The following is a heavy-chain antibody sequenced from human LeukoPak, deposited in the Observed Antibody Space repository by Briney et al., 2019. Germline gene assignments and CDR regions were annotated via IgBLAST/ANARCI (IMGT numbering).Heavy chain of an antibody. CDR3: ARSRRRNCSGGSCYGPYMDV. CDR1: GGSISSSSYY. J-gene: IGHJ6*03. CDR2: INHSGST. D-gene: IGHD2-15*01. V-gene: IGHV4-39*07. Sequence: SETLSLTCTVSGGSISSSSYYWGWIRQPPGKGLEWIGEINHSGSTNYNPSLKSRVTISVDTSKNQFSLKLSSVTAADTAVYYCARSRRRNCSGGSCYGPYMDVWGKGTTVTISS.